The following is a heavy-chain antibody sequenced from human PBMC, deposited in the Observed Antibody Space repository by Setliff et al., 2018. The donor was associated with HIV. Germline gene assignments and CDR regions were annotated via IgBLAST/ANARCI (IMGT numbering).Heavy chain of an antibody. Sequence: SETLSLTCTVXGGSVSSSGYYGGWVRQPPGKGLEWIANSHYNGDTDYNPSXXXXVTISVDTSKNQLXXNLRSVTAADTAVYYCARHSGFWSGYFRFEWXXSWGQGTXXXVSS. CDR2: SHYNGDT. J-gene: IGHJ5*02. CDR3: ARHSGFWSGYFRFEWXXS. CDR1: GGSVSSSGYY. V-gene: IGHV4-39*01. D-gene: IGHD3-3*01.